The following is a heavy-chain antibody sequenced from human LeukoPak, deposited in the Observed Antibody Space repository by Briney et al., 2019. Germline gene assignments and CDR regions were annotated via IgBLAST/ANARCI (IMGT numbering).Heavy chain of an antibody. J-gene: IGHJ4*02. CDR3: ARYDVWGSYRAFDY. V-gene: IGHV4-38-2*02. D-gene: IGHD3-16*02. Sequence: PSETLSPPCTVSNYSINTDYYWGRIPPPPGEGPGWVGTMYHSGSTYYNPSLKSRVTISVDTSKNQFSLKLSSVTAADTAVYYCARYDVWGSYRAFDYWGQGTLVTVSS. CDR2: MYHSGST. CDR1: NYSINTDYY.